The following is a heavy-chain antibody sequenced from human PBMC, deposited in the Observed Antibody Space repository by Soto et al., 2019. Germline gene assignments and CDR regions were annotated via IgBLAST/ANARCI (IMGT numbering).Heavy chain of an antibody. CDR3: ARGHAVVPAAMPAPFDY. V-gene: IGHV4-59*01. J-gene: IGHJ4*02. CDR2: IYYSGST. CDR1: GGSISSYY. Sequence: SETLSLTCTVSGGSISSYYWSWIRQPPGKGLEWIGYIYYSGSTNYNPSLKSRVTISVDTSKNQFSLKLSSVTAADTAVYYCARGHAVVPAAMPAPFDYWGQGTLVTVSS. D-gene: IGHD2-2*01.